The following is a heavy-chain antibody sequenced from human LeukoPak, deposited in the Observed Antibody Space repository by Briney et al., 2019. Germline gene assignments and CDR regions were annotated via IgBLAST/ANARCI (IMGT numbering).Heavy chain of an antibody. CDR1: GYTFTSYG. V-gene: IGHV1-18*01. CDR3: ARDECTGTSCYCVY. Sequence: ASVKVSCKASGYTFTSYGITWVRQAPGQGLEWMGWISAYNYNTKYAQKVQDRVTMTIDTSTRTAYMELRSLRSDDTAVYYCARDECTGTSCYCVYWGQGTLVTVSS. J-gene: IGHJ4*02. D-gene: IGHD2-2*01. CDR2: ISAYNYNT.